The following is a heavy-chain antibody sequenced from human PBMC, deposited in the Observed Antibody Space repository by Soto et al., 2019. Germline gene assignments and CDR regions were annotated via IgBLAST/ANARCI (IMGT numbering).Heavy chain of an antibody. CDR2: IIPILGIA. D-gene: IGHD2-2*01. CDR1: GGTFSSYT. J-gene: IGHJ6*03. V-gene: IGHV1-69*02. Sequence: QVQLVQSGAEVKKPGSSVKVSCKASGGTFSSYTISWVRQAPGQGLEWMGRIIPILGIANYAQKFQGRVTITADKSTSTAYMELSSLRSEDTAVYYCARGQDIVVVPAATQYYYYYMDVWGKGTTVTVSS. CDR3: ARGQDIVVVPAATQYYYYYMDV.